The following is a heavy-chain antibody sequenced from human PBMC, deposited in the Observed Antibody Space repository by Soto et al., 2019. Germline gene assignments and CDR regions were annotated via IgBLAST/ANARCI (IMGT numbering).Heavy chain of an antibody. CDR1: GITVSNNY. Sequence: EVQLVESGGGLVQPGGSLRLSCAASGITVSNNYMSWFRQAPGKGLEWVSAISPAGDTYYADSVKGRFTISRDNSKNTLYVQMNSLRAEDTAVYYCARDPPGSGSYSYDYWGQGTLVTVYS. CDR2: ISPAGDT. D-gene: IGHD3-10*01. V-gene: IGHV3-66*01. J-gene: IGHJ4*02. CDR3: ARDPPGSGSYSYDY.